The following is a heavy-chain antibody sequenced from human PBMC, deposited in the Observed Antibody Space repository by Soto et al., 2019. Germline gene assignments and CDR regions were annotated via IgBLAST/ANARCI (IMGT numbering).Heavy chain of an antibody. V-gene: IGHV3-21*01. J-gene: IGHJ1*01. Sequence: EVQLVESGGGLVKPGGSLRLSCAASGFTFSNYGMNWVRQAPGKGLEWVSFITSSSYIFYADSVKGRFTISRDNAKNALYLQMNSLRAEDTAVYYCARDLGAVTTLGFQYWGQGTLVTVSS. CDR2: ITSSSYI. D-gene: IGHD4-17*01. CDR3: ARDLGAVTTLGFQY. CDR1: GFTFSNYG.